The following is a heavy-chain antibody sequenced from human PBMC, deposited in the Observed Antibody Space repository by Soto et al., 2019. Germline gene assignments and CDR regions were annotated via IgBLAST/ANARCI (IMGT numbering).Heavy chain of an antibody. CDR3: AKGGDYDLDFDS. D-gene: IGHD2-21*02. J-gene: IGHJ4*02. CDR1: GFNFRSTA. V-gene: IGHV3-23*01. CDR2: ISGAGDSP. Sequence: EVQLLESGGGLVQPGGSLGLSCAASGFNFRSTAMSWVRQPPGKGLEWVSAISGAGDSPFYADSVKGRFTISRDNSKNMLYLYINSLRAEDTAMYYCAKGGDYDLDFDSCGQGTPVTVSS.